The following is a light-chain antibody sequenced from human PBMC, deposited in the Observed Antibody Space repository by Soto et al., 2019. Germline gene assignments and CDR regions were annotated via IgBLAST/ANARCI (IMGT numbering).Light chain of an antibody. Sequence: EIVMTQSPATLSVSPGEGATLSGRDSQNIRTKLAWYQQKPGQAPRLLXSGASNRATGIPGRFSGSGSGTELALAISSLQSEDFAVYYCQQYENWPSITFGQGTRLEIK. V-gene: IGKV3-15*01. CDR2: GAS. CDR3: QQYENWPSIT. CDR1: QNIRTK. J-gene: IGKJ5*01.